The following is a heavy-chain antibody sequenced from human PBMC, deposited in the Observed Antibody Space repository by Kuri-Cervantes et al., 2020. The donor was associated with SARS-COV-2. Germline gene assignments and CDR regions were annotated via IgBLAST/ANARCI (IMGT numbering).Heavy chain of an antibody. Sequence: GETLKISCAASGFTFSSYAMSWVRQAPGKGLEWVSAISGSGGSTYYADSVKGRFTISRGNSKNTLYLQMNSLRAEDTAVYYCAKGWYYDFWSGNGAFDYWGQGTLVTVSS. CDR3: AKGWYYDFWSGNGAFDY. V-gene: IGHV3-23*01. J-gene: IGHJ4*02. CDR2: ISGSGGST. D-gene: IGHD3-3*01. CDR1: GFTFSSYA.